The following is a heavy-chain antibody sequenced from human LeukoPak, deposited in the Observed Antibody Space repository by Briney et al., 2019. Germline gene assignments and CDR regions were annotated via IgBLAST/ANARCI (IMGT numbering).Heavy chain of an antibody. CDR3: AREVGIVGATDYWYFDL. J-gene: IGHJ2*01. Sequence: SETLSLTCTVSGGSISSYYWSWIRQPPGKGLEWIGYIYYSGSTNYNPSLKSRVTISVDTSKNQFSLKLSSVTAADTAVYYCAREVGIVGATDYWYFDLWGRGALVTVSS. D-gene: IGHD1-26*01. CDR1: GGSISSYY. V-gene: IGHV4-59*01. CDR2: IYYSGST.